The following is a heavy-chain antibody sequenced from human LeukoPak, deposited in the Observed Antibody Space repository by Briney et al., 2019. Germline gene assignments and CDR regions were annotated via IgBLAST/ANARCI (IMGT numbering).Heavy chain of an antibody. CDR2: IIPIFGTA. J-gene: IGHJ5*02. V-gene: IGHV1-69*13. CDR1: GGTFSSYA. CDR3: ARDAYRGFDP. Sequence: SVKVSCKASGGTFSSYAISWVRQAPGQGLEWMGGIIPIFGTANYAQEFQGRVTITADESTSTAYMELSSLRSEDTAVYYCARDAYRGFDPWGQGTLVTVSS. D-gene: IGHD3-10*01.